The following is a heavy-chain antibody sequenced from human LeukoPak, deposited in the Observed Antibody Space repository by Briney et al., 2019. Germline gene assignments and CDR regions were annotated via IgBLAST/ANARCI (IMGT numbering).Heavy chain of an antibody. CDR1: GFTFRNYV. D-gene: IGHD1-26*01. V-gene: IGHV3-23*01. CDR3: AKWDDV. CDR2: IRSSGDDT. Sequence: GGSLRLSCTASGFTFRNYVMSWVRQAPGKGLEWVSSIRSSGDDTSSADSVKGRFTIFRDNSKSTLYLQMNSLRAEDTAIYYCAKWDDVWGQGTTVTVSS. J-gene: IGHJ6*02.